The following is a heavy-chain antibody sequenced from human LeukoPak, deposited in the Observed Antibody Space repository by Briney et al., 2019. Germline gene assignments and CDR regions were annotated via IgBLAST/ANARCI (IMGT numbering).Heavy chain of an antibody. CDR3: AKVRGASRPRDAFDI. V-gene: IGHV3-23*01. J-gene: IGHJ3*02. Sequence: PGGSLRLSCAASGFTFSSYAMSSVRQAPGKGLESVSAISGSGGSTYYADSVKGRFTISRDNSKNTLYLQMNSLRAEDTAVYYCAKVRGASRPRDAFDIWGQGTMVTVSS. D-gene: IGHD1-26*01. CDR2: ISGSGGST. CDR1: GFTFSSYA.